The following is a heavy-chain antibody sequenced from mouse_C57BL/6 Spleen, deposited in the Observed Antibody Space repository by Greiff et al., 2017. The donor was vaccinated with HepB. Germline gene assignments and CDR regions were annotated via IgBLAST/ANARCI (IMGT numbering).Heavy chain of an antibody. J-gene: IGHJ3*01. D-gene: IGHD2-4*01. V-gene: IGHV5-17*01. Sequence: EVHLVESGGGLVKPGGSLKLSCAASGFTFSDYGMHWVRQAPEKGLEWVAYISSGSSTIYYADTVKGRFTISRDNAKNTLFLQMTSLRSEDTAMYYCARGGPYDYDVAWFAYWGQGTLVTVSA. CDR2: ISSGSSTI. CDR1: GFTFSDYG. CDR3: ARGGPYDYDVAWFAY.